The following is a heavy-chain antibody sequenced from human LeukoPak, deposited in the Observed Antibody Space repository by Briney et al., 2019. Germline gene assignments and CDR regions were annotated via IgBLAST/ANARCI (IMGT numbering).Heavy chain of an antibody. D-gene: IGHD3-22*01. CDR3: VRDRLYDICVYYYPRFDY. CDR2: IDSDGRTP. J-gene: IGHJ4*02. CDR1: GFTFSSYW. V-gene: IGHV3-74*01. Sequence: PGGPLRLSCVAPGFTFSSYWMHWVRQAPGKGLVWVSRIDSDGRTPSYGAPVKGRFTISRANAKTTLFLQMNSLSAEDTAVFSCVRDRLYDICVYYYPRFDYWGKGTLVTVSS.